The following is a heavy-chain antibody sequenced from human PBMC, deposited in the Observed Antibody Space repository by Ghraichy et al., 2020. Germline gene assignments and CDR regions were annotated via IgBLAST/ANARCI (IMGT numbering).Heavy chain of an antibody. D-gene: IGHD3-10*01. J-gene: IGHJ3*02. CDR3: AREEFGPRPFDI. CDR2: IYYSGST. Sequence: SETLSLTCTVSGGSISSYYWSWIRQPPGKGLEWIGYIYYSGSTNYNPSLKSRVTISVDTSKNQFSLKLSSVTAADTAVYYCAREEFGPRPFDIWGQGTMVNVSS. CDR1: GGSISSYY. V-gene: IGHV4-59*01.